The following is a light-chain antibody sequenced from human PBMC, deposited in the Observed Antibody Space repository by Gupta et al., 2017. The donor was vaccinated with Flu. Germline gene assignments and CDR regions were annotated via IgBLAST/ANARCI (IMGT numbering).Light chain of an antibody. V-gene: IGKV1-33*01. Sequence: SPSSLSASVGDRVTITCQASEDIGNFLNWYQQKPGKAPELLISVASNLQTGVPSRFSGSGSGTDFTFTISSLQPEDIATYYCQQYDTFPPFGGGTKVEIK. CDR3: QQYDTFPP. CDR1: EDIGNF. J-gene: IGKJ4*01. CDR2: VAS.